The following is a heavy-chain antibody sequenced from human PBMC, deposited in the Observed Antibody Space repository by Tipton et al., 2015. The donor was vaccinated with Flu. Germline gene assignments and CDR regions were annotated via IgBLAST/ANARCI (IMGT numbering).Heavy chain of an antibody. Sequence: LRLSCTVSGDSISSYYWSWIRQPAGKGLEWIGRIYSSGSTNYNPSLKSRVTMSVDTSKNQFSLKLNSVAAADTAVYYCARDGYNLVYWGQGTLVTVSS. V-gene: IGHV4-4*07. J-gene: IGHJ4*02. CDR3: ARDGYNLVY. CDR2: IYSSGST. D-gene: IGHD5-24*01. CDR1: GDSISSYY.